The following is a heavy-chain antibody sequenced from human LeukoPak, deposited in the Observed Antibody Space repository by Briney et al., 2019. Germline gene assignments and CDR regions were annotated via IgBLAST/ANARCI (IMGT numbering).Heavy chain of an antibody. J-gene: IGHJ4*02. CDR2: IEQDGSEK. V-gene: IGHV3-7*01. CDR1: RFTFSTYW. D-gene: IGHD1-20*01. Sequence: GGSLRLSCAASRFTFSTYWMTWVRQAPGKGLEWVANIEQDGSEKFYVDSVKGRFTISRDNSKNTLYLQMNSLRAEDTAVYYCARGYNWNDVVGLGRLDYWGQGTLVTVSS. CDR3: ARGYNWNDVVGLGRLDY.